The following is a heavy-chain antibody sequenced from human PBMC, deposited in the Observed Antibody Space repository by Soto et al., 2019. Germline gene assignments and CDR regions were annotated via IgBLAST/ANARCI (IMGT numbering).Heavy chain of an antibody. CDR3: AKLYDSSGYYQVDWFDY. CDR1: GFTFSSYG. CDR2: ISYDGSNK. Sequence: GGSLSLSCAASGFTFSSYGMHWVRQAPGKGLEWVAVISYDGSNKYYADSVKGRFTISRDNSKNTLYLQMNSLRAEDTAVYYCAKLYDSSGYYQVDWFDYWGQGTLVTVSS. J-gene: IGHJ4*02. V-gene: IGHV3-30*18. D-gene: IGHD3-22*01.